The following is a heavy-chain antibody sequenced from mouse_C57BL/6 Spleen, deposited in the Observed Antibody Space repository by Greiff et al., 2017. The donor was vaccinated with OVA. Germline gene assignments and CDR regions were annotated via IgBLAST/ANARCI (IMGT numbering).Heavy chain of an antibody. CDR3: ANGFYYEYDVGFDY. V-gene: IGHV1-76*01. J-gene: IGHJ2*01. CDR2: IYPGSGNT. CDR1: GYTFTDYY. Sequence: VHLVESGAELVRPGASVKLSCKASGYTFTDYYINWVKQRPGQGLEWIARIYPGSGNTYYNEKFKGKATLTADKSSSTAYMQLSSLTSEDSAVYFCANGFYYEYDVGFDYWGQGTTLTVSS. D-gene: IGHD2-4*01.